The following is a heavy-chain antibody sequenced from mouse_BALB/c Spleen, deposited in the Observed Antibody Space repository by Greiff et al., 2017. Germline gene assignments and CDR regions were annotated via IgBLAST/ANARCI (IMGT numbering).Heavy chain of an antibody. J-gene: IGHJ1*01. CDR2: INPSTGYT. Sequence: VQLQQSGAELAKPGASVKMSCKASGYTFTSYWMHWVKQRPGQGLEWIGYINPSTGYTEYNQKFKDKATLTADKSSSTAYMQLSSLTSEDSAVYYCAITTARYFDVWGAGTTVTVSS. D-gene: IGHD1-2*01. CDR3: AITTARYFDV. CDR1: GYTFTSYW. V-gene: IGHV1-7*01.